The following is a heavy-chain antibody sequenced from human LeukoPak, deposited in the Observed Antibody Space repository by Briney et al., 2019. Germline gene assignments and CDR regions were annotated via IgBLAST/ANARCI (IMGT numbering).Heavy chain of an antibody. Sequence: SETLSLTCTVSGGSISSGSYYWSWTRQPAGKGLEWIGRIYTSGSTNYNPSLKSRVTISVDTSKNQFSLKLSSVTAADTAVYYCARETDSSGYYPKAVDYWGQGTLVTVSS. J-gene: IGHJ4*02. V-gene: IGHV4-61*02. CDR2: IYTSGST. CDR3: ARETDSSGYYPKAVDY. CDR1: GGSISSGSYY. D-gene: IGHD3-22*01.